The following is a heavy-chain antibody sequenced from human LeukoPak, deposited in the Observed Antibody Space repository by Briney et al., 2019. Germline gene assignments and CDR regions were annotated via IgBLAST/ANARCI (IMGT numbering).Heavy chain of an antibody. J-gene: IGHJ1*01. V-gene: IGHV3-9*01. CDR3: AKDIGKTTEYFQH. D-gene: IGHD1-14*01. CDR1: GFTFDDYA. CDR2: ISWNSGSM. Sequence: GRSLRLSCAASGFTFDDYAMHWVRQAPGKGLEWVSGISWNSGSMGYADSVKGRFTISRDNAKNSLYLQMNSLRAEDTALYYCAKDIGKTTEYFQHWGQGTLVTVSS.